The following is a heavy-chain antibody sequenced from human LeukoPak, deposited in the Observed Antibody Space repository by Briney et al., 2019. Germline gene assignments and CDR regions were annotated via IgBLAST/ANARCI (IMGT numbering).Heavy chain of an antibody. J-gene: IGHJ3*02. CDR3: AKASLYCTNGVCYSWAFDI. CDR1: GFTFSSYA. Sequence: GGSLRLSCAASGFTFSSYAMSWVRQAPGKGLEWVSAISGSGGSTYYADSVKGRFTISRDIPKNTLYLQMNSLRAEDTAVYYCAKASLYCTNGVCYSWAFDIWGQGTMVTVSS. CDR2: ISGSGGST. D-gene: IGHD2-8*01. V-gene: IGHV3-23*01.